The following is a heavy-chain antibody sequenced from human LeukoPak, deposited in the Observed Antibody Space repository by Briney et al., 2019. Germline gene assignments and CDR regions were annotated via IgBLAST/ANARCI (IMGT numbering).Heavy chain of an antibody. CDR2: ISWNSGSI. CDR1: GFTFDDYA. Sequence: GGSLRLSCAASGFTFDDYAMHWVRQAPGKGLEWVSGISWNSGSIGYADSVKGRFTISRDNAKNSLYLQMNSLRAEDTALYYCANGPWGSSTNGIDYWGQGTLVTVSS. D-gene: IGHD2-2*01. V-gene: IGHV3-9*01. CDR3: ANGPWGSSTNGIDY. J-gene: IGHJ4*02.